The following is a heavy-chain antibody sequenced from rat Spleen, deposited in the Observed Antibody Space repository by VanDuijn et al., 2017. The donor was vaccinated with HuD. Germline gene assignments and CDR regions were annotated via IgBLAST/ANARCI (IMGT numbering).Heavy chain of an antibody. CDR3: ARQNWPYYFDY. D-gene: IGHD5-1*01. V-gene: IGHV5-29*01. J-gene: IGHJ2*01. Sequence: EVQLVESGGGLVQPGRSMKLSCAASGFTFSNHGMAWVRQTPTKGLEWVATIVYDGSSTYYRDSVKGRFTISRANAINTLYLQMDSLRSEDTATYYCARQNWPYYFDYWGQGVMVTVSS. CDR1: GFTFSNHG. CDR2: IVYDGSST.